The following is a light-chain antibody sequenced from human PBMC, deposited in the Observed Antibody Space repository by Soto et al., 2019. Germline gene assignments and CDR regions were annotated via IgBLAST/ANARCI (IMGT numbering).Light chain of an antibody. CDR1: QDIRKY. J-gene: IGKJ2*01. Sequence: GARVTITCQATQDIRKYLNWYQQTPGKAPKLLIYDASSLETGVPPRFSGSGSGTYFTFTISSLQPEDLATYYCQQSDDLPYAFGQGTKLEIK. CDR3: QQSDDLPYA. V-gene: IGKV1-33*01. CDR2: DAS.